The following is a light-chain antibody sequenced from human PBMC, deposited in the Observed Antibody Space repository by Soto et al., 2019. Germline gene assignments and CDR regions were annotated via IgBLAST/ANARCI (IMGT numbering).Light chain of an antibody. CDR1: QGISSY. Sequence: DIQLTQSPSFLSASVGDRVTITCRASQGISSYLAWYQQKPGKAAKLLIYAASTLQSGVPSRFSGSGSGTEVTLTISSLQPEDFATYYCQQLNSYPFTFGGGTKVEIK. CDR2: AAS. CDR3: QQLNSYPFT. V-gene: IGKV1-9*01. J-gene: IGKJ4*01.